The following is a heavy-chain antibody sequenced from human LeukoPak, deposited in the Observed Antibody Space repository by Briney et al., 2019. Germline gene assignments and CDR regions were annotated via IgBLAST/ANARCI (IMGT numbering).Heavy chain of an antibody. CDR2: IYPGDSDT. Sequence: GESLKISCKGSGCSFTSYWIGWVRQMPGKGLEWMGIIYPGDSDTRYSPSFQGQVTISAEKSIRTAYLQWSSPTASDTAMYYCARRYYGDRNGFDYWGQGTLVTVSS. J-gene: IGHJ4*02. V-gene: IGHV5-51*01. D-gene: IGHD4-17*01. CDR3: ARRYYGDRNGFDY. CDR1: GCSFTSYW.